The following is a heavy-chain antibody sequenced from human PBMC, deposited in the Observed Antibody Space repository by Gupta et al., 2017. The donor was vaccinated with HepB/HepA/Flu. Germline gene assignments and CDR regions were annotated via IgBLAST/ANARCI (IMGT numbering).Heavy chain of an antibody. D-gene: IGHD3-10*01. CDR2: ISGTGALI. Sequence: EVQLLESGGALVQPGGSLRLSCAASGFTFSSYAMTWVRQAPGKGLEWVSLISGTGALIFYADSVKGRLTISRDNSNNMLYLQMNDLRAEDTAVYYCAKRSAGTTHSFEFWGQGTLVTVSS. CDR1: GFTFSSYA. J-gene: IGHJ4*02. V-gene: IGHV3-23*01. CDR3: AKRSAGTTHSFEF.